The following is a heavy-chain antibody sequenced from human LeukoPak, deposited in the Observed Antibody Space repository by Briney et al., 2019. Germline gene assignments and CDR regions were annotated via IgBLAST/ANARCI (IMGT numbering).Heavy chain of an antibody. V-gene: IGHV1-69*13. J-gene: IGHJ4*02. Sequence: SVKVSCKASGGTFSSYAISWVRQAPGQGLEWMGGIIPIFGTANYAQKFQGRVTITADESTSTAYMELSSLRSEDTAVYYCASFYCSSTSCLHYFDYWGQGTLVTVSS. CDR1: GGTFSSYA. CDR3: ASFYCSSTSCLHYFDY. D-gene: IGHD2-2*01. CDR2: IIPIFGTA.